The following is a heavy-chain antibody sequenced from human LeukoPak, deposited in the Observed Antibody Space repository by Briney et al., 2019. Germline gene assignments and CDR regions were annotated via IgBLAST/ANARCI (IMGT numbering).Heavy chain of an antibody. CDR2: INHSGST. J-gene: IGHJ5*02. Sequence: TSETLSLTCAVYGGSFSGYYWSWIRQPPGKGLEWIGEINHSGSTNYNPSLKSRVTISVDTSKNQFSLKLRSVTAADTAVYYCARAFSYSYGSLYNWFDPWGQGTLVTVSS. V-gene: IGHV4-34*01. CDR1: GGSFSGYY. CDR3: ARAFSYSYGSLYNWFDP. D-gene: IGHD5-18*01.